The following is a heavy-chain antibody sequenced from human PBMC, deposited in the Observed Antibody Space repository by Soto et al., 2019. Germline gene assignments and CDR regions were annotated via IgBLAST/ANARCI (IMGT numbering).Heavy chain of an antibody. D-gene: IGHD2-8*01. CDR3: ARDPEMAPGFDY. V-gene: IGHV4-39*02. J-gene: IGHJ4*02. CDR2: IYSSERT. CDR1: GGSISISSYY. Sequence: PSETLSFTCTVSGGSISISSYYWGWIRQPPGKGLEWIGSIYSSERTYYNPSLKSRVTISVDTSKNQFSLKLSSVTAADTAVYYCARDPEMAPGFDYWGQGTLVTVSS.